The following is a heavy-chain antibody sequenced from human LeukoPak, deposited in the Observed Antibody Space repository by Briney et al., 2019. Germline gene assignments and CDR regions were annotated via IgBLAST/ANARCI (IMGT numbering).Heavy chain of an antibody. Sequence: PSETLSLTCTVSGGSISSYYWSWIRQPPGKGLDWSGYIYYSGSTNYNPSLKSRVTISVDTSKNQFSLKLSSVTAADTAVYYCARGYDFWSGYTPLDYWGQGTLVTVSS. CDR1: GGSISSYY. J-gene: IGHJ4*02. CDR2: IYYSGST. D-gene: IGHD3-3*01. CDR3: ARGYDFWSGYTPLDY. V-gene: IGHV4-59*01.